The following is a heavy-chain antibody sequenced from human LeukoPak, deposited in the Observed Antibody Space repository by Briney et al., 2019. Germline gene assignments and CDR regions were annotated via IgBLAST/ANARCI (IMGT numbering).Heavy chain of an antibody. CDR1: GFTVSSKY. CDR3: AKGSSGYIYGDY. Sequence: GGSLRLSCAASGFTVSSKYMSWVRQAPGKGLEWVSAIDSGGSTVYADSVKGRFTISRDNSKNTLYLQMNSLRAEDTAIYYCAKGSSGYIYGDYWGQGTLVTVSS. J-gene: IGHJ4*02. V-gene: IGHV3-53*01. CDR2: IDSGGST. D-gene: IGHD5-18*01.